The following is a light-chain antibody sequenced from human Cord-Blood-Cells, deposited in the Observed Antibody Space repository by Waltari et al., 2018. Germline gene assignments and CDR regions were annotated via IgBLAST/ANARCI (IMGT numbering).Light chain of an antibody. V-gene: IGKV4-1*01. Sequence: DIVMTQSPDSLAVSLGDGATINCKSSQSVLYSSNNKNYLACYQQKPGQPPKLLIYWASTRESGVPDRFSGSGSGTDFTLTISSLQAEDVAVYYCQQYYSTPPWSFGQGTKVEI. J-gene: IGKJ1*01. CDR2: WAS. CDR3: QQYYSTPPWS. CDR1: QSVLYSSNNKNY.